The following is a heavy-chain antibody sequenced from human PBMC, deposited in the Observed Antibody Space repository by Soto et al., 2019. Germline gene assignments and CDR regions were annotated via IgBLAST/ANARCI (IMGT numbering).Heavy chain of an antibody. V-gene: IGHV3-21*01. D-gene: IGHD3-22*01. CDR3: ARDPINYYDSSGYYHDC. CDR1: GFTFSSYS. Sequence: GGSLRLSCAASGFTFSSYSMNWVRQAPGKGLEWVSSISSSSSYIYYADSVKGRFTISRDNAKNSLYLQMNSLRAEDTAVYYCARDPINYYDSSGYYHDCWGQGTLVTVSS. J-gene: IGHJ4*02. CDR2: ISSSSSYI.